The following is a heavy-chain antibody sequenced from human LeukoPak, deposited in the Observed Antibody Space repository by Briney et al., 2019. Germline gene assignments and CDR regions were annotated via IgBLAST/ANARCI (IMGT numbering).Heavy chain of an antibody. CDR1: GFTFSSYA. CDR3: AKDIDSSSWYTFFRHDHIQTYYYYGMDV. Sequence: GGSLRLSCAASGFTFSSYAMSWVRQAPGKGLEWVSAISGSGGSTYYADSVKGRFTISRDNSKNTLYLQMNSLRAEDTAVYYCAKDIDSSSWYTFFRHDHIQTYYYYGMDVWGQGTTVTVSS. V-gene: IGHV3-23*01. J-gene: IGHJ6*02. CDR2: ISGSGGST. D-gene: IGHD6-13*01.